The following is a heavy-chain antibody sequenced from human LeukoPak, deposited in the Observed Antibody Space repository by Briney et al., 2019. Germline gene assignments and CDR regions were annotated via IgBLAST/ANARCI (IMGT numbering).Heavy chain of an antibody. J-gene: IGHJ4*02. CDR2: ISAYNGNT. CDR1: GYTFTSYG. CDR3: ARDDGTVTTADGFDY. D-gene: IGHD4-11*01. V-gene: IGHV1-18*01. Sequence: ASVKVSCKASGYTFTSYGISWVRQPPGQGLEWMGWISAYNGNTNYAQKLQGRVTMTTDTSTSTAYMELRSLRSDDTAVYYCARDDGTVTTADGFDYWGQGTLVTVSS.